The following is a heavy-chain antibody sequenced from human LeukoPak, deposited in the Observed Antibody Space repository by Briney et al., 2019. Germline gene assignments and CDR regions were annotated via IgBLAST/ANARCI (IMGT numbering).Heavy chain of an antibody. J-gene: IGHJ6*02. CDR1: GGSISSGGYS. CDR2: IYHSGST. Sequence: PTQTLSLTCAVSGGSISSGGYSWSWIRQPPGKGLEWIGYIYHSGSTYYNPSLKSRVTISVDRSKNQFSLKLSSVTAADTAVYYCARAGPHYYYYGMDVWGQGTTVTVSS. CDR3: ARAGPHYYYYGMDV. D-gene: IGHD3-10*01. V-gene: IGHV4-30-2*01.